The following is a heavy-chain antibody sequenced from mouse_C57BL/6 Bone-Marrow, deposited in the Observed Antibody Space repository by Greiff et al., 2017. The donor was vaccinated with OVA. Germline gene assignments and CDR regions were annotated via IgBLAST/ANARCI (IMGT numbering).Heavy chain of an antibody. Sequence: EVKLMESGGGLVQPGESLKLSCESNEYEFPSHDMSWVRKTPEKRLELVAALNSDGGSTYYPDTMERRFIISRDNTKKTLYLQMSSLRSEDTALYYCARQMVTTPYFDDWGQGTTLTVSS. V-gene: IGHV5-2*01. D-gene: IGHD2-3*01. CDR3: ARQMVTTPYFDD. J-gene: IGHJ2*01. CDR1: EYEFPSHD. CDR2: LNSDGGST.